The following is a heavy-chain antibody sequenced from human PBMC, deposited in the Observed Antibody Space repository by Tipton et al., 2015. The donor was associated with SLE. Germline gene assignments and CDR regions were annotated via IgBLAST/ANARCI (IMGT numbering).Heavy chain of an antibody. CDR1: GGSISSHY. CDR2: IYYSGGT. Sequence: TLSLTCTASGGSISSHYWSWIRQPPGKGLEWIGYIYYSGGTNYNPSLKSRVTISVDTSKNQFSLKLSSVTAADTAVYYCARDRGAYGWFDPWGQGTLVTVSS. D-gene: IGHD3-10*01. V-gene: IGHV4-59*11. J-gene: IGHJ5*02. CDR3: ARDRGAYGWFDP.